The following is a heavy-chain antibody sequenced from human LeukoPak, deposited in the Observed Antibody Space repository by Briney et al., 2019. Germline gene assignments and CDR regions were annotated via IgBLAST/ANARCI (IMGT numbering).Heavy chain of an antibody. CDR1: GGSISSYY. Sequence: PSQTLSLTCTVSGGSISSYYWSWIRQPPGKGLEWIGYIYYSGSTNYNPSLKSRVTISVDTSKNQFSLKLSSVTAAGTAVYYCARLKRGRWFDPWGQGTLVTVSS. D-gene: IGHD3-16*01. CDR3: ARLKRGRWFDP. V-gene: IGHV4-59*08. J-gene: IGHJ5*02. CDR2: IYYSGST.